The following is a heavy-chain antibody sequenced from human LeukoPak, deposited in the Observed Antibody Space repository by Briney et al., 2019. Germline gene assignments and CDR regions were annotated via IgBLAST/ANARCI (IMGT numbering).Heavy chain of an antibody. CDR2: IRSKAYGGTT. J-gene: IGHJ6*02. CDR1: GLTFGDYA. Sequence: GGSLRLSCTASGLTFGDYAMSWFRQAPGKGLEWVGFIRSKAYGGTTEYAASVKGRFTISRDDSKSIAYLQMNSLKTEDTAVYYCTRDCGGDCSLDYYYYGMDVWGQGTTVTVSS. V-gene: IGHV3-49*03. D-gene: IGHD2-21*02. CDR3: TRDCGGDCSLDYYYYGMDV.